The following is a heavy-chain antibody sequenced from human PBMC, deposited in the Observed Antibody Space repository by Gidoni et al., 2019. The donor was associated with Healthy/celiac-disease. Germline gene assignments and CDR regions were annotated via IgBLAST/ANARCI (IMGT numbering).Heavy chain of an antibody. CDR2: ISYDGSNK. D-gene: IGHD2-2*02. CDR3: AKDRGQLLYGNYYYGMDV. Sequence: QVQLVESGGGVVQPGRSLRLSCAASGFTFSSYGRDWVRQAPGKGLEWVAVISYDGSNKYYADSVKGRFTISRDNSKNTLYLQMNSLRAEDTAVYYCAKDRGQLLYGNYYYGMDVWGQGTTVTVSS. V-gene: IGHV3-30*18. J-gene: IGHJ6*02. CDR1: GFTFSSYG.